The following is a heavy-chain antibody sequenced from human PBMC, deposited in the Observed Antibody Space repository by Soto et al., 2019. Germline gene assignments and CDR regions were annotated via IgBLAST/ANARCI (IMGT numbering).Heavy chain of an antibody. CDR1: GYKVSTWHNFTSYW. Sequence: EVQLVQSGAEVKKPGESLKISCMGSGYKVSTWHNFTSYWIAWVRQMPGEGLEWMGIIYPGDSDPRYSPSFQGQVTISTFKPTNSAYLQWSSLKASDTATYYCARLGFNYDLLRGYYNVHHYYGIDVWGEGTTVTVSS. CDR2: IYPGDSDP. CDR3: ARLGFNYDLLRGYYNVHHYYGIDV. V-gene: IGHV5-51*04. D-gene: IGHD3-3*01. J-gene: IGHJ6*04.